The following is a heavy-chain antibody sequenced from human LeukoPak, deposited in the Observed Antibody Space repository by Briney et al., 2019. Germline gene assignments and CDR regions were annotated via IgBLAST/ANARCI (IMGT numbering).Heavy chain of an antibody. V-gene: IGHV3-30*02. CDR3: AKSYYDSSGYYSYYFDY. Sequence: PGGSLRLSCAASGFTFSSYGMHWVRQAPGKGLEWVAFIRYDGSNKYYADSVKGRFTISRDNSKNTLYLQMNSLRAEDTAVYYCAKSYYDSSGYYSYYFDYWGQGTLVTVSS. D-gene: IGHD3-22*01. CDR1: GFTFSSYG. J-gene: IGHJ4*02. CDR2: IRYDGSNK.